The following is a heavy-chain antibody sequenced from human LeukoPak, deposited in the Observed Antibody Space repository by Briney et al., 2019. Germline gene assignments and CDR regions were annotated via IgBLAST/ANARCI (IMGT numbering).Heavy chain of an antibody. V-gene: IGHV3-21*01. CDR3: ARDIPYCSSTSCYTSDY. CDR2: ISSSSSYI. Sequence: GGSLRLSCAASGFTFSSYSMNWVRQAPGKGLEWVSSISSSSSYIYYADSVKGRFTISRDNDKNSLYLQMNSLRAEDTAVYYCARDIPYCSSTSCYTSDYWGQGTLVTVSS. CDR1: GFTFSSYS. J-gene: IGHJ4*02. D-gene: IGHD2-2*02.